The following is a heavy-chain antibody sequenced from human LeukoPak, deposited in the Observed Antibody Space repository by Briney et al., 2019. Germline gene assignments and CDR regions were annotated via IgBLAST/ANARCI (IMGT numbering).Heavy chain of an antibody. CDR3: AKLKMATILRAFDM. J-gene: IGHJ3*02. Sequence: GGSLRLSCAASGFTFSSYGMSWVRQAPGKGLEWVSAISGSGGTTYYADSVKGRFTISRDNSKNTLYLQMNSLRAEDTAVYYCAKLKMATILRAFDMWGQGTMVTVSS. CDR1: GFTFSSYG. D-gene: IGHD5-24*01. CDR2: ISGSGGTT. V-gene: IGHV3-23*01.